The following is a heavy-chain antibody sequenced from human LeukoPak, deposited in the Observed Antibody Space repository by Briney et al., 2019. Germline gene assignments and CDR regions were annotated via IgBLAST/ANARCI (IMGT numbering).Heavy chain of an antibody. CDR2: INQSGST. V-gene: IGHV4-34*01. J-gene: IGHJ6*03. CDR1: GGSFSGYY. Sequence: PSETLSLTCAVYGGSFSGYYWNWIRQSPGKGLEWIGEINQSGSTSYNPSLKSRVTISVDTSKNHFSLKVSSVTAADTAVYYCATNGYYCMDVWGKGTTVTISS. D-gene: IGHD2-8*01. CDR3: ATNGYYCMDV.